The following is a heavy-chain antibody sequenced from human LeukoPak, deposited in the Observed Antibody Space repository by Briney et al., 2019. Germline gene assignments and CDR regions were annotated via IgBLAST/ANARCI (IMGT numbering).Heavy chain of an antibody. V-gene: IGHV3-49*04. J-gene: IGHJ6*03. CDR1: GFTFGDYA. CDR3: ARGRGRIAAAGTGYYMDV. Sequence: GGSLRLSCTASGFTFGDYAMSWVRQAPGKGLEWVGFIRSKAYGGTTEYAASVKGRFTISRDDSQSIAYLQMNSLKTEDTAVYYCARGRGRIAAAGTGYYMDVWGKGTTVTVSS. CDR2: IRSKAYGGTT. D-gene: IGHD6-13*01.